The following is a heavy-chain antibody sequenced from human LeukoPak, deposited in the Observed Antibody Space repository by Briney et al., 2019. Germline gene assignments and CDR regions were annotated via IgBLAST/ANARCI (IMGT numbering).Heavy chain of an antibody. Sequence: SVKVSCKASGGTFSSYPISWVRQAPGQGLERMGGIIPIFGTANYAQKFQGRVTITADESTSTAYMELSSLRSEDTAVYYCARGRSATRWAPPHLDRWGQGALVTVSS. CDR2: IIPIFGTA. CDR1: GGTFSSYP. V-gene: IGHV1-69*13. D-gene: IGHD5-24*01. J-gene: IGHJ4*02. CDR3: ARGRSATRWAPPHLDR.